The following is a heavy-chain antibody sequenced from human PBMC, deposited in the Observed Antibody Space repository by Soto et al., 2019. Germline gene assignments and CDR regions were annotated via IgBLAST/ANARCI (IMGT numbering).Heavy chain of an antibody. CDR3: AAERDFGYYDSSGNFDY. V-gene: IGHV1-58*01. J-gene: IGHJ4*02. CDR1: GFTFTSSA. Sequence: QMQLVQSGPEVKKPGTSAKVSCKASGFTFTSSAVQWVRQARGQRLEWIGWIVVGSGNTNYAQKFQERVTITRDMSTSTAYMELSSLRSEDTAVYYCAAERDFGYYDSSGNFDYWGQGTLVTVSS. D-gene: IGHD3-22*01. CDR2: IVVGSGNT.